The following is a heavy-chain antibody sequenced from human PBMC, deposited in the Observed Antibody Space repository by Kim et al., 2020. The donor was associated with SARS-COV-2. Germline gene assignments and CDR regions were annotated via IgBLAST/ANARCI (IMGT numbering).Heavy chain of an antibody. V-gene: IGHV4-38-2*02. CDR2: IYHSGST. CDR3: ARDQGVTTFIWFDP. CDR1: GYSISSGYY. D-gene: IGHD4-17*01. Sequence: SETLSLTCTVSGYSISSGYYWGWIRQPPGKGLEWIGSIYHSGSTYYNPSLKSRVTISVDTSKNQFSLKLSSVTAADTAVYYCARDQGVTTFIWFDPWGQGTLVTVSS. J-gene: IGHJ5*02.